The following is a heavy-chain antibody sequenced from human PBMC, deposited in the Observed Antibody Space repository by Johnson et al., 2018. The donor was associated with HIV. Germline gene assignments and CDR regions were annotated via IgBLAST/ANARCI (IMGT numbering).Heavy chain of an antibody. Sequence: QVQLVESGGGLVKPGGSLRLSCAASGFTFSDYYMSWIRQAPGKGLEWISYISSSGSTRYYADSVKGRFTISRDNSKNTLYLQMNSLRAEDTAVYYCARIFSRERDYGDLLGAFDIWGQGTMVTVSS. CDR2: ISSSGSTR. CDR3: ARIFSRERDYGDLLGAFDI. J-gene: IGHJ3*02. V-gene: IGHV3-11*04. D-gene: IGHD4-17*01. CDR1: GFTFSDYY.